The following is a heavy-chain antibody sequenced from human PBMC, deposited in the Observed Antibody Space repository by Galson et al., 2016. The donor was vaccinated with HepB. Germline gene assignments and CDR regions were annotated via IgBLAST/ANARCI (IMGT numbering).Heavy chain of an antibody. D-gene: IGHD2-2*01. V-gene: IGHV1-18*01. CDR1: GYTFTNYY. J-gene: IGHJ4*02. CDR2: IRTDNGDR. CDR3: ARGHCTGTNCYWNFDY. Sequence: SGYTFTNYYISWVRQAPGQGLEWMGWIRTDNGDRNYAHIVQDRVTMTADTSTATAYMELTSLRSDDTAVYYCARGHCTGTNCYWNFDYWGQGTLVTVSS.